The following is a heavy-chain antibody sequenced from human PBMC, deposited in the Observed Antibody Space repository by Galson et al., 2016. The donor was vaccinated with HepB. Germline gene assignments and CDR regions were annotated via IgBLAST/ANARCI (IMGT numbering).Heavy chain of an antibody. CDR1: GFXXXTSXXA. D-gene: IGHD2-15*01. CDR3: ARGSRRNKCRGGNCYYFXY. J-gene: IGHJ4*02. Sequence: PALXXXTQTLXXXCSXXGFXXXTSXXAMGWXRQPXGKAPEWXAIVFXXDDXRYSPPPXSQITIAKDTSKNQVVLIMTNMDPVDTGTYFCARGSRRNKCRGGNCYYFXYWGQGXXVT. V-gene: IGHV2-5*01. CDR2: VFXXDDX.